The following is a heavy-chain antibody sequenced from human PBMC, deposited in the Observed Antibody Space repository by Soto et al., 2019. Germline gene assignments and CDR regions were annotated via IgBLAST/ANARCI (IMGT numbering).Heavy chain of an antibody. CDR1: GFTVRTNY. Sequence: GGSLRLSCAASGFTVRTNYMTWVRQAPGKGLEWVSVIYTVGGTYYADSVRGRFTISRDDSTSTSYLQMNSLTAEDTAVYYCATVGQHWDWSWGQGTLVTVSS. J-gene: IGHJ5*02. D-gene: IGHD6-13*01. CDR2: IYTVGGT. V-gene: IGHV3-53*01. CDR3: ATVGQHWDWS.